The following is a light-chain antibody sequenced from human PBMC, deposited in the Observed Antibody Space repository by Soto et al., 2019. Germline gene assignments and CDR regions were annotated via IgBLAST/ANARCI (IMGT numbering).Light chain of an antibody. CDR2: GTS. CDR3: QHFGNSLLT. CDR1: QSVASRN. J-gene: IGKJ1*01. Sequence: IVLTQSPGTLSLSPGERATLSCRASQSVASRNLAWYQQKSGQAPRLLIYGTSSRAVHTPDRFSGSGSGTDFTLTISGLEPEDFAVYYCQHFGNSLLTFGQGTKVEI. V-gene: IGKV3-20*01.